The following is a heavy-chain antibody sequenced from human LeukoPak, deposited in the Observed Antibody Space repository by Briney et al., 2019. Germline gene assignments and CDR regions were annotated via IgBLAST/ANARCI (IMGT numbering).Heavy chain of an antibody. V-gene: IGHV4-59*01. CDR1: GGSISSYY. D-gene: IGHD1-14*01. CDR2: IHHSGST. CDR3: ARDAVSGTPAFDV. Sequence: PSETLSLTCTVSGGSISSYYWSWIRQPPGKGLEWIGYIHHSGSTNYKPSLKSRVTISVDTSKNQFSLKPTSVTAADTAVYYCARDAVSGTPAFDVWGQGTMVTVSS. J-gene: IGHJ3*01.